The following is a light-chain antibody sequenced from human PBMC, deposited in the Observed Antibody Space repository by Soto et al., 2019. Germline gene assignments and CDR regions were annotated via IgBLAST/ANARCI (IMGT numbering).Light chain of an antibody. J-gene: IGLJ2*01. CDR2: SYN. Sequence: QSVLTQPPSASGTPGQRVTISCSGSSSNIGTNTVNWYQQLPGTAPKLLIHSYNQRPSGVPDRFSGSKSGTSASLAISGRQSEDEADYYCAAWDDSLKGVVFGGGTKLTVL. CDR3: AAWDDSLKGVV. CDR1: SSNIGTNT. V-gene: IGLV1-44*01.